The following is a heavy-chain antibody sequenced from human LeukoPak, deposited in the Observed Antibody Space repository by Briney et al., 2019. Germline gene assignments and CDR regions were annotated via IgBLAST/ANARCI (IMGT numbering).Heavy chain of an antibody. CDR3: AREGRYCSGGSCYGRRLDP. D-gene: IGHD2-15*01. CDR1: GYTFTGYY. V-gene: IGHV1-2*02. J-gene: IGHJ5*02. Sequence: ASVKVSCKASGYTFTGYYMHWVRQAPGQGLEWMGWINPNSGGKNYAQKFQGRVTMTRDTSISTAYMELSRLRSDDTAVYYCAREGRYCSGGSCYGRRLDPWGQGTLVTVSS. CDR2: INPNSGGK.